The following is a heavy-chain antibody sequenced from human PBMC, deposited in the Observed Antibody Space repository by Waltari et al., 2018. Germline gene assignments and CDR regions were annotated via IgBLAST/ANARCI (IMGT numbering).Heavy chain of an antibody. CDR1: GYTLTELS. CDR3: ATVRNYYDSSGYGDVDAFDI. J-gene: IGHJ3*02. CDR2: FDPEDGKT. Sequence: QVQLVQSGAEVKKPGASVTVSCKVSGYTLTELSMHWVRQAPGKGLGWMGGFDPEDGKTIYAQKFQGRVTMTEDTSTDTAYMELSSLRSEDTAVYYCATVRNYYDSSGYGDVDAFDIWGQGTMVTVSS. V-gene: IGHV1-24*01. D-gene: IGHD3-22*01.